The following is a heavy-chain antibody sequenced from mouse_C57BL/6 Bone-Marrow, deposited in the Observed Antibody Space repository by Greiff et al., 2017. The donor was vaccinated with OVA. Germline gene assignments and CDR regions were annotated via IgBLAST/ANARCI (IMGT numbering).Heavy chain of an antibody. V-gene: IGHV1-55*01. CDR2: IYPGSGST. Sequence: QVQLQQPGAELVKPGASVKMSCKASGYTFTSYWITWVKQRPGQGLEWIGDIYPGSGSTNYNEKFKSKATLTVDTSSSTAYMQLSSLTSEDSAVYYCASRPGRKFHWYFDVWGTGTTVTVSS. CDR1: GYTFTSYW. D-gene: IGHD4-1*01. J-gene: IGHJ1*03. CDR3: ASRPGRKFHWYFDV.